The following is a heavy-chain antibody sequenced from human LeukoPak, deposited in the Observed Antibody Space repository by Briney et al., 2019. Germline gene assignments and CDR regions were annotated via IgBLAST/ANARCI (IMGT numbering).Heavy chain of an antibody. D-gene: IGHD3-10*01. Sequence: GGSLRLSCAASGFTFSSYWMHWVRQTPGQGLVWVSRLNGDGSTATYADSVKGRFTISRDNAKNTLYLQMSSLRVEDTAVYYCARDPGVRGVYYNYFDPWGQGTLVTVSS. CDR1: GFTFSSYW. CDR2: LNGDGSTA. J-gene: IGHJ5*02. CDR3: ARDPGVRGVYYNYFDP. V-gene: IGHV3-74*01.